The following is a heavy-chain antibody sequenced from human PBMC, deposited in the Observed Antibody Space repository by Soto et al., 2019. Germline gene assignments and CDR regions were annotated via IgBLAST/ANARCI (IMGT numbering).Heavy chain of an antibody. CDR3: ARIPHYSHTYYMDS. D-gene: IGHD3-10*01. J-gene: IGHJ4*02. CDR2: IDWDNNK. Sequence: GSGPTLVNPTQTLTLTCTFSGFSLSTTGTCVTWIRQPPGKALEWLALIDWDNNKYYSTSLKTRLTISEDTSKNQVVLTMTNMDPVDTATYYCARIPHYSHTYYMDSWGQGTLVTVSS. CDR1: GFSLSTTGTC. V-gene: IGHV2-70*01.